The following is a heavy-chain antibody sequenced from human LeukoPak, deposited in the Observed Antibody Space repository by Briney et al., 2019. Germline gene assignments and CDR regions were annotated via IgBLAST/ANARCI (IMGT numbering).Heavy chain of an antibody. J-gene: IGHJ4*02. CDR1: GSSISSYY. CDR2: IYTSGST. V-gene: IGHV4-4*07. CDR3: AGDYYDSSGSDY. D-gene: IGHD3-22*01. Sequence: SETLSLTCTVSGSSISSYYWSWIRQPAGKGLEWIGRIYTSGSTNYNPSLKSRVTMSVDTSKNQFSLKLSSVTAADTAVYYCAGDYYDSSGSDYWGQGTLVTVSS.